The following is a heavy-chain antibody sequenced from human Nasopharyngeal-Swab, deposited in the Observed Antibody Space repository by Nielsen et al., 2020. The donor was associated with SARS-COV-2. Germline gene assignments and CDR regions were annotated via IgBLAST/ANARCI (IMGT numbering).Heavy chain of an antibody. V-gene: IGHV3-7*05. D-gene: IGHD6-19*01. Sequence: GESLKISCAASGFTFSSYWMSWVRQSPGKGLEWVANIKQDGSEKYYVDSVKGRFTIARDNAKNSLYLQMNSLRAEDTAVYYCARHPSGWHPPKGIFDYWGQGTLVTVSS. CDR2: IKQDGSEK. J-gene: IGHJ4*02. CDR3: ARHPSGWHPPKGIFDY. CDR1: GFTFSSYW.